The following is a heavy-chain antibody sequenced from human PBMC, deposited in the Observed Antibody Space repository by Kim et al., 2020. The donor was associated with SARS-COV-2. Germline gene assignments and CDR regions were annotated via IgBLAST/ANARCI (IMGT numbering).Heavy chain of an antibody. D-gene: IGHD3-10*01. V-gene: IGHV3-15*01. J-gene: IGHJ4*02. CDR3: AADVPDRGSGEFDY. Sequence: GAPVKGRFTISGDDSKSTLYLQMSSLKTEDTAVYYCAADVPDRGSGEFDYWGQGTLVTVSS.